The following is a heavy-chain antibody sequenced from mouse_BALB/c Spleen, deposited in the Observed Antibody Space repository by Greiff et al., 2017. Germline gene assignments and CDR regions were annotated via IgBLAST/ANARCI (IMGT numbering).Heavy chain of an antibody. J-gene: IGHJ1*01. CDR3: ARSNLYGSSYGYFDV. CDR2: IYPYNGGT. V-gene: IGHV1S29*02. CDR1: GYTFTDYN. Sequence: EVQLQQSGPELVKPGASVKISCKASGYTFTDYNMHWVKQSHGKSLEWIGYIYPYNGGTGYNQKFTSKATLTVDNSSSTAYMELRSLTSEDSAVYYCARSNLYGSSYGYFDVWGAGTTVTVSA. D-gene: IGHD1-1*01.